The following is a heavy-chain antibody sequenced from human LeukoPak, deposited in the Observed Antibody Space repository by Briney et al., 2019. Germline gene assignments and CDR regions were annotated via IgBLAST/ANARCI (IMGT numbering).Heavy chain of an antibody. CDR3: ARNTYSSGWYRSLNL. CDR1: GGSISSGDYY. V-gene: IGHV4-30-4*01. CDR2: IYYSGST. J-gene: IGHJ2*01. Sequence: PSETLPLTCTVSGGSISSGDYYWSWIRQPPGKGLEWIGYIYYSGSTYYNPSLKSRVTISVDTSKNQFSLKLSSVTAADTAVYYCARNTYSSGWYRSLNLWGRGTLVTVSS. D-gene: IGHD6-19*01.